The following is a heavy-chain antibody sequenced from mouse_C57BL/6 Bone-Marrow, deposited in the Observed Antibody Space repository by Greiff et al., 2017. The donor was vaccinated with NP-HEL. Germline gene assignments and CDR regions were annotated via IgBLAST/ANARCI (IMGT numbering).Heavy chain of an antibody. CDR1: GFTFSSYT. CDR3: ARLRRGGGFAY. D-gene: IGHD2-12*01. CDR2: ISDGGSYT. Sequence: EVKVVESGGGLVKPGGSLKLSCAASGFTFSSYTMSWVRRTPEKRLEWVATISDGGSYTYYPDNVKGRFTISRDNAKNNLYLQMSHLKSEDTAMYYCARLRRGGGFAYWGQGTLVTVSA. J-gene: IGHJ3*01. V-gene: IGHV5-4*03.